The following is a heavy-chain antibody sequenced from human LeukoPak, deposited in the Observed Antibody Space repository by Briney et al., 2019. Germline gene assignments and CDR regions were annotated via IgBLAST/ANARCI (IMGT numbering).Heavy chain of an antibody. Sequence: GASVKVSCKASGYTFTNYHIAWVRQAPGQGLEWMGWVSTNDGNTVYAQKLQGRVTMTTDTSTSTAYMELRSLRSDDTAVYYCARDRGSGWYTDAFDIWGQGTMVTVSS. CDR2: VSTNDGNT. J-gene: IGHJ3*02. CDR1: GYTFTNYH. D-gene: IGHD6-13*01. V-gene: IGHV1-18*01. CDR3: ARDRGSGWYTDAFDI.